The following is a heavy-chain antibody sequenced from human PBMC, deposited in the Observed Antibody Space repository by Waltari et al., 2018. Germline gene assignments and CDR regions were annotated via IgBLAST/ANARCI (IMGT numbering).Heavy chain of an antibody. J-gene: IGHJ4*02. V-gene: IGHV4-39*07. Sequence: QLQLQESGPGLVKPSETLSLTCTVSGGSISSSSYYWGWVRQPPGRGLEWIGSVYYSGNTYYNPSLKSRLTISIDTSKNQFSLKLSSVTAADTAVYYCASSYSSSWLPLLYFDYWGQGTLVTVSS. CDR1: GGSISSSSYY. CDR3: ASSYSSSWLPLLYFDY. D-gene: IGHD6-13*01. CDR2: VYYSGNT.